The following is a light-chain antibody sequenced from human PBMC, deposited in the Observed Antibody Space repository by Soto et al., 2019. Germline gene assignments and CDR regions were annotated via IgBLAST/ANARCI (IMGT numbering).Light chain of an antibody. CDR3: QQYDTSDTWT. Sequence: EIVLTQSPATLSLSPGEGATLSCRASQSISRLYLSWYQQKPGQPPRLLIYDGSTRATGIPDRFSGSGSGTDFTLTISKLEPGDFAVYYCQQYDTSDTWTFGQGTKVDIK. V-gene: IGKV3-20*01. CDR2: DGS. CDR1: QSISRLY. J-gene: IGKJ1*01.